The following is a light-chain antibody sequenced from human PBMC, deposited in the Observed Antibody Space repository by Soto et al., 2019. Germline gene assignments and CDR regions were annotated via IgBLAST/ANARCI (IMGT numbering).Light chain of an antibody. CDR1: SSDVGGYNY. CDR2: EVS. Sequence: QSVLTQPASVSGSPGQSITISCTGTSSDVGGYNYVSWYQQHPGKAPKLMIYEVSNRPSGVSNRFSASKSGNTASPTISGLQEEDEDDDYCSSYTSSSTLGGVFGGGTKLTVL. J-gene: IGLJ3*02. CDR3: SSYTSSSTLGGV. V-gene: IGLV2-14*01.